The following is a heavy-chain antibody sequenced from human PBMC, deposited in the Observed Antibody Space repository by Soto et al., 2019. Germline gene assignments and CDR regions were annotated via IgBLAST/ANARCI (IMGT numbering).Heavy chain of an antibody. J-gene: IGHJ3*02. CDR1: GGSISSGGYY. D-gene: IGHD3-3*01. V-gene: IGHV4-31*03. CDR2: IYYSGST. Sequence: PSETLSLTCTVSGGSISSGGYYWSWIRQHPGKGLEWIGHIYYSGSTYYNPSLKSRVTISVDTSKNQFSLKLSSVTAADTAVYYCARDNGLRFLDAFNIWGQGTMVTVSS. CDR3: ARDNGLRFLDAFNI.